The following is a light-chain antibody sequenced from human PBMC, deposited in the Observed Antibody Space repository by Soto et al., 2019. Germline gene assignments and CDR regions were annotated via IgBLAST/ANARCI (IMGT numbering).Light chain of an antibody. CDR3: SSYTSSSTYV. Sequence: QSALTQPASVSGSPGQSITISCTGTSSDVGGYTYVSWYQQHPGKAPKLMIYEVSNRPSGVSNRFSGSKSDNTASLTISGLQAEDEADYYCSSYTSSSTYVFGTGTKVTVL. CDR1: SSDVGGYTY. J-gene: IGLJ1*01. CDR2: EVS. V-gene: IGLV2-14*01.